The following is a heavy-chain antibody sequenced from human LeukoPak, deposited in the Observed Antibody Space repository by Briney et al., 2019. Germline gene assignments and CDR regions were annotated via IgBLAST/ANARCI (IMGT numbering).Heavy chain of an antibody. V-gene: IGHV1-2*02. J-gene: IGHJ4*02. CDR2: INPNSGGT. Sequence: ASVKVSCKASGYTFTGYYMHWVRQAPGQGLEWMGWINPNSGGTNYAQKFQGRVTMTRDTSISTAYMELGRLRSDDTAVYYCARAGPPRYCTGGVCYFHYWGQGTPVTVSS. CDR3: ARAGPPRYCTGGVCYFHY. D-gene: IGHD2-8*02. CDR1: GYTFTGYY.